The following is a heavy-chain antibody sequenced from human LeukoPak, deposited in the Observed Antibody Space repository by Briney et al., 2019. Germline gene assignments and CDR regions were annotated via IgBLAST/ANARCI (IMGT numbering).Heavy chain of an antibody. J-gene: IGHJ4*02. CDR1: GYTFTSYG. CDR3: ARDGFPGVTIFGVDTRGDRGSE. CDR2: ISSYNGST. V-gene: IGHV1-18*01. Sequence: ASVKVSCKASGYTFTSYGISWVRQAPGQGLEWMGWISSYNGSTDYAQKFQGRVTMTADTSTSTAYMELRSLRSDDTAVYYCARDGFPGVTIFGVDTRGDRGSEWGQGTLVTVSS. D-gene: IGHD3-3*01.